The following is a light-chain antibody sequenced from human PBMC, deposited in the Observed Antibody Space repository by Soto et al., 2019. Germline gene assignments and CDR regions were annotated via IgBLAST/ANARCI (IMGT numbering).Light chain of an antibody. CDR2: GAS. CDR1: QSVSSN. CDR3: QQRSNWPYT. Sequence: EIVMTQSPSTLSVSPGERATLSCRASQSVSSNLAWYQQKPGQAPRLLIYGASTRATGIPARFSGSGSWTDFTLTISSLEPEDFAVYYCQQRSNWPYTFGQGTKVDIK. J-gene: IGKJ2*01. V-gene: IGKV3-15*01.